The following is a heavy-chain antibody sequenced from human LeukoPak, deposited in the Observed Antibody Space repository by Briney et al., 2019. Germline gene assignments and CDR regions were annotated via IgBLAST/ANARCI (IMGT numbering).Heavy chain of an antibody. Sequence: SQTLSLTCALSGDILSSNSAAWHWIRQSPSRGLEWLGRTYYRSKWYNDYAVSVKSRITNNPDTSKNQFSLQLNSVTPEDTAVYYCAREAAFAFDIWGQGTMVTVSS. CDR1: GDILSSNSAA. J-gene: IGHJ3*02. CDR3: AREAAFAFDI. V-gene: IGHV6-1*01. CDR2: TYYRSKWYN.